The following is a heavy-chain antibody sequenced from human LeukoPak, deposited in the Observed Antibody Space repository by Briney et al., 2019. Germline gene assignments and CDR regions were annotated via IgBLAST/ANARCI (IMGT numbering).Heavy chain of an antibody. Sequence: SETLSLTCTVSGGSISSTSYYWGWVRQPPGKGLEWIGSFYYSGSPKYNPSLKSRVTLSLDTSKNQFSLRLTSVTAADTAVYYCARLDTAMAPDYWGQGTLVTVSS. CDR3: ARLDTAMAPDY. D-gene: IGHD5-18*01. CDR2: FYYSGSP. CDR1: GGSISSTSYY. V-gene: IGHV4-39*07. J-gene: IGHJ4*02.